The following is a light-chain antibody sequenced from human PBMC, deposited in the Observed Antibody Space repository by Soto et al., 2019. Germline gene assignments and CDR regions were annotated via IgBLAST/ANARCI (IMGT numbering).Light chain of an antibody. J-gene: IGKJ1*01. V-gene: IGKV3-11*01. Sequence: IRLTQSPSTLSSSPGERATVPCRASQSVSSYLAWYQLKPGKAPRLLIYEASSLATGIPARFSGGGSGTVFTLTISRLEPEDFAVYYCQQRSNWPWTFGQGTKVDIK. CDR3: QQRSNWPWT. CDR1: QSVSSY. CDR2: EAS.